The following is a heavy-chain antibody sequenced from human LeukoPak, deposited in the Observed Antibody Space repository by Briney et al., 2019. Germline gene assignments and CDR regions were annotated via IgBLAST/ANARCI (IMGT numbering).Heavy chain of an antibody. V-gene: IGHV3-21*01. CDR1: GFTFSSYS. CDR2: ISSSSSYI. Sequence: GGSLRLSCAASGFTFSSYSMNWVRQAPGKGLEWVSSISSSSSYICYADSVKGRFTISRDNAKNSLYLQMNSLRAEDTAVYYCARGQTGYSDFLFDYWGQGTLVTVSS. CDR3: ARGQTGYSDFLFDY. J-gene: IGHJ4*02. D-gene: IGHD6-13*01.